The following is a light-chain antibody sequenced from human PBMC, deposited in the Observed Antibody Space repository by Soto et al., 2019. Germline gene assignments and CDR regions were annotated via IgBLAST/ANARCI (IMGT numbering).Light chain of an antibody. CDR2: LEGSGSY. V-gene: IGLV4-60*02. J-gene: IGLJ3*02. CDR1: SGHSSYI. CDR3: ETWDSNTHTV. Sequence: QPVLTQSSSASASLGSSVKLTCTLSSGHSSYIIAWHQQQPGKGPRYLMKLEGSGSYNKGSGVPDRFSGSSSGADRYLTISNLQFEDEADYYCETWDSNTHTVFGGGTQLTVL.